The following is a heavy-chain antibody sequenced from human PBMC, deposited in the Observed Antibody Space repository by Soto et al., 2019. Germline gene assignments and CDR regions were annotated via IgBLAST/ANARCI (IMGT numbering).Heavy chain of an antibody. J-gene: IGHJ6*02. CDR2: ISSSGSTI. V-gene: IGHV3-11*01. CDR1: GFTFSDYY. CDR3: ARDYSSSRYYGMDV. Sequence: QVQLVESGGGLVKPGGSLRLSCEASGFTFSDYYMSWIRQAPGKGLEWVSYISSSGSTIYYTDSVKGRFTISRDNAKDSLYLQMNSLRAEDTAVYYCARDYSSSRYYGMDVWGQGTTVTVSS. D-gene: IGHD6-6*01.